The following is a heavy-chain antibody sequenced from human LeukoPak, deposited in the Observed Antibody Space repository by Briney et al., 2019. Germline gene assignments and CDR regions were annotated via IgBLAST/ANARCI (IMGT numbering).Heavy chain of an antibody. V-gene: IGHV1-69*04. J-gene: IGHJ6*02. CDR3: AKDQGLTAPPPYGLDV. CDR2: IIPVLNIT. CDR1: GGTFSSSA. Sequence: SVKVSCKTSGGTFSSSAITWVRQAPGQGLEWMGRIIPVLNITTYAQKFQGRVTITADTSTSTDYMELSSLRSEETAVYYCAKDQGLTAPPPYGLDVWGQGTTVIVTS. D-gene: IGHD5-18*01.